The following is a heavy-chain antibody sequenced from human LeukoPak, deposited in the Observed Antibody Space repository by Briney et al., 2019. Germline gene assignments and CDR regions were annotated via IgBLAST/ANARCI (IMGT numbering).Heavy chain of an antibody. CDR1: GYPFTSYG. CDR3: ARALYSSGWYGGDY. J-gene: IGHJ4*02. Sequence: ASVTVSCKASGYPFTSYGISWVRQAPGQGLEWMGWISAYNGNTNYAQKLQGRVTMTRDTSTSTVYMELSSLRSEDTAVYYCARALYSSGWYGGDYWGQGTLVTVSS. D-gene: IGHD6-19*01. V-gene: IGHV1-18*01. CDR2: ISAYNGNT.